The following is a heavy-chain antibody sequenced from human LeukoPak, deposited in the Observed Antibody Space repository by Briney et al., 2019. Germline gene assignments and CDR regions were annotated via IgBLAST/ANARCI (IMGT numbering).Heavy chain of an antibody. V-gene: IGHV1-2*06. CDR1: GYTFTGYY. J-gene: IGHJ4*02. Sequence: ASVKVSCEASGYTFTGYYMHWVRQAPGQGLEWMGRINPNSGGTNYAQKFQGRVTMTRDTSISTAHMELSRLRSDDTAVYYCARSGYSSGRPTFDYWGQGTLVTVSS. D-gene: IGHD6-19*01. CDR2: INPNSGGT. CDR3: ARSGYSSGRPTFDY.